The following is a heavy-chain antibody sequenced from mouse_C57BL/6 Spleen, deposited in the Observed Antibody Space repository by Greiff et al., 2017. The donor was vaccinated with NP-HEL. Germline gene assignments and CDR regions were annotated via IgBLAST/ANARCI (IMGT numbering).Heavy chain of an antibody. CDR2: FYPGSGSI. V-gene: IGHV1-62-2*01. CDR3: ARHGLEDYAMDY. J-gene: IGHJ4*01. Sequence: QVQLQQSGAELVKPGASVKLSCKASGYTYTEYTIHWVKQRSGQGLEWIGWFYPGSGSIKYNEKFKDKATLTADKSSSTVVMELSRLTSEDSAGYCCARHGLEDYAMDYWGQGTSVTVSS. D-gene: IGHD2-13*01. CDR1: GYTYTEYT.